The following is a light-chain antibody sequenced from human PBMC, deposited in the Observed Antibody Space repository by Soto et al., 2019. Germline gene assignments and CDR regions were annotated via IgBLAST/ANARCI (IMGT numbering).Light chain of an antibody. CDR2: AAS. CDR3: QQSPL. V-gene: IGKV1-39*01. CDR1: QSISSY. Sequence: DIPMTQSPSSLSASVGDRVTITCRASQSISSYLNWYQQKPGKAPKLLIYAASSLQSGVPSRFSGSGSGTDFTLTISSLQPEDFATYYCQQSPLFGPGTKVDIK. J-gene: IGKJ3*01.